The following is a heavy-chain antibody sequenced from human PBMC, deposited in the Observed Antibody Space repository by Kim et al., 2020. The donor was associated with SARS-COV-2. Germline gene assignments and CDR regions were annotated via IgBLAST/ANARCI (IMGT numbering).Heavy chain of an antibody. CDR2: IHHSGST. Sequence: SETLSLTCAVDGGSFSCYYWSWSRQPPGKGLEWSREIHHSGSTKYNPSLKSRVTIAVDTSKHQFALKLGSVAVADPPVYSVARCRWNHDSSGSYYVPTGRAFDSLGLGTMVPVSS. D-gene: IGHD3-22*01. V-gene: IGHV4-34*01. CDR1: GGSFSCYY. J-gene: IGHJ3*02. CDR3: ARCRWNHDSSGSYYVPTGRAFDS.